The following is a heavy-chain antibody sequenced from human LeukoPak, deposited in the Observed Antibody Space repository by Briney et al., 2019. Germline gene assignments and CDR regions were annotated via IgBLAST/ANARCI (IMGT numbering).Heavy chain of an antibody. D-gene: IGHD4-17*01. V-gene: IGHV3-21*01. CDR2: ISSSSSYI. Sequence: GGSLRLSCAASGFTFSIYNMNCVRQAPGKGLEWVSSISSSSSYIYYADSVKGRFTISRDNAKNSLYLQMNSLRAEDTAVYYCARLTTTVTTPFDYWGQGTLVTVSS. CDR3: ARLTTTVTTPFDY. CDR1: GFTFSIYN. J-gene: IGHJ4*02.